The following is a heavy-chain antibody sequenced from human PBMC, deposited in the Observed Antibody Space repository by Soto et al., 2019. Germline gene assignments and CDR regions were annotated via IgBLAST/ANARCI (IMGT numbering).Heavy chain of an antibody. CDR3: ARVKWLGFDY. D-gene: IGHD6-19*01. CDR2: IKQDGSEK. CDR1: AFTFTGYW. Sequence: PGGSLRLSCAATAFTFTGYWMSWVRQAPGKGLEWVANIKQDGSEKYYVDSVKGRFTISRDNAKNSLSLQMNSLRAEDTAAYYCARVKWLGFDYWGQGTLVTVSS. V-gene: IGHV3-7*01. J-gene: IGHJ4*02.